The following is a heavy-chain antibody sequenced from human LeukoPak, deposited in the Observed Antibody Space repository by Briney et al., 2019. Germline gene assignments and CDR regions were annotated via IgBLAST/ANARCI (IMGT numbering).Heavy chain of an antibody. D-gene: IGHD3-22*01. J-gene: IGHJ4*02. V-gene: IGHV1-18*01. Sequence: ASVKVSCKASRYAFTNYGISWVRQAPGQGLEWMGWISGYNDNTKYAQKLQGRVTMTTDTSMSTAYMELRSLRSDDTAVYHCARNYYDNSGYYYFDYWGQGTLVTVSS. CDR2: ISGYNDNT. CDR3: ARNYYDNSGYYYFDY. CDR1: RYAFTNYG.